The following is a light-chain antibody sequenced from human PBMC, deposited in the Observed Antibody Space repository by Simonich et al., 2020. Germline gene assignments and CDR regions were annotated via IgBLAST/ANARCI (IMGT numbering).Light chain of an antibody. CDR2: WDS. CDR1: QSVLYSSNNKNY. CDR3: QQYYSTPFT. J-gene: IGKJ3*01. Sequence: DIVMTQSPDSLAVSLGERATINCKSSQSVLYSSNNKNYLAWYQQKPGQPPKLLIYWDSTRESGVPDRFSGSGSGTDFTLTISSLQAEDVAVYYCQQYYSTPFTFGPGTKVDIK. V-gene: IGKV4-1*01.